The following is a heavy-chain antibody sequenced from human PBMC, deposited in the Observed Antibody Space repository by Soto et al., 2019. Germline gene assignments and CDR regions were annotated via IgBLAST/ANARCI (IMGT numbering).Heavy chain of an antibody. V-gene: IGHV3-48*01. CDR3: ARDRSDILTGYYIELDY. CDR1: GFTFSSYS. D-gene: IGHD3-9*01. CDR2: ISSSSSTI. Sequence: GGSLRLSCAASGFTFSSYSMNWVRQAPGKGLEWVSYISSSSSTIYYADSVKGRFTISRDNAKNSLYLQMNSLRAEDTAVYYCARDRSDILTGYYIELDYWGQGTLVTVSS. J-gene: IGHJ4*02.